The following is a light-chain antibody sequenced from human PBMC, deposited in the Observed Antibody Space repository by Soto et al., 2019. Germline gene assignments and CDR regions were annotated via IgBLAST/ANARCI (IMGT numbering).Light chain of an antibody. J-gene: IGLJ3*02. V-gene: IGLV1-47*01. CDR1: SSNIGSNH. CDR2: RNY. Sequence: QSVLTQPPSASETPGQRVTISCSGTSSNIGSNHVYWYQHLPGTAPQHLIYRNYLRPSGVPDRFSASKSATSASLAISGLRSDDEADYFCGAWDDSLSGWVFGGGTKLTVL. CDR3: GAWDDSLSGWV.